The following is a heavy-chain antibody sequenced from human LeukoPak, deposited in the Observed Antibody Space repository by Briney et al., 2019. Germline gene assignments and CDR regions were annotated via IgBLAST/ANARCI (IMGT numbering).Heavy chain of an antibody. D-gene: IGHD3-22*01. Sequence: GSSVKVSCKASGGTFSSYTISWVRQAPGQGLEWVGRIIPILGIANYAQKFQGRVTITADKSTSTAYMELSSLRSEDTAVYYCASFSDSSGYAYFDYWGQGTLVTVSS. J-gene: IGHJ4*02. CDR2: IIPILGIA. V-gene: IGHV1-69*02. CDR3: ASFSDSSGYAYFDY. CDR1: GGTFSSYT.